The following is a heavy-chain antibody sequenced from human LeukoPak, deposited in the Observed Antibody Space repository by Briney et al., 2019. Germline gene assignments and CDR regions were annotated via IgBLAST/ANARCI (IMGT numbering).Heavy chain of an antibody. V-gene: IGHV4-4*02. CDR1: GGSISSSNW. J-gene: IGHJ6*02. CDR3: ARDRGDIVVVVAATPYGMDV. D-gene: IGHD2-15*01. CDR2: IYHSGST. Sequence: SETLSLTCAVSGGSISSSNWWSWVRQPPGKGLEWIGEIYHSGSTNYNPSLKSRVTISVDKSRNQFSLKLSSVTAADTAVYYCARDRGDIVVVVAATPYGMDVWGQGTTVTVSS.